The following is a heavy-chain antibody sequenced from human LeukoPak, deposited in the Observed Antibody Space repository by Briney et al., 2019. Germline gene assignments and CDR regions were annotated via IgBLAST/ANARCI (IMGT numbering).Heavy chain of an antibody. J-gene: IGHJ6*03. CDR3: AITHYDILTGYHKYMGV. Sequence: SETLSLTYAAYGGSFSGYYCSWIRQTPGKGLEWIGEINHGGSTSYNPSLKSRLTISVGSANNHFSLRVTSVTAADTAVYYCAITHYDILTGYHKYMGVWGKGTTVTISS. CDR1: GGSFSGYY. CDR2: INHGGST. D-gene: IGHD3-9*01. V-gene: IGHV4-34*01.